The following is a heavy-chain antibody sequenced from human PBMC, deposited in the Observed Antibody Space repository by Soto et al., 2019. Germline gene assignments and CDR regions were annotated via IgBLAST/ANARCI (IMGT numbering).Heavy chain of an antibody. CDR1: GGSLNNYY. J-gene: IGHJ4*02. V-gene: IGHV4-59*08. CDR2: IYSSGDT. CDR3: VRHSPLQDHFDY. Sequence: QVQLQESGPGLVKPSETLSLTCSVSGGSLNNYYWSWIRQPPGKGLEWIGYIYSSGDTRYNPSLKSRITTSVDTSKNQFSLKLSSVTAADTAVYHCVRHSPLQDHFDYWGRGTLVTVS.